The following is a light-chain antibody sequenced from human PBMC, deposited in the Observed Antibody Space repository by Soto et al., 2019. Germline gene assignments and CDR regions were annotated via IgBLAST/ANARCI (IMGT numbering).Light chain of an antibody. V-gene: IGKV1-9*01. CDR1: QDISGY. J-gene: IGKJ2*01. CDR3: HHLAGT. Sequence: PLTQSPSSLSASIGDRVTITCRASQDISGYLAWYQQQPGKAPKLLIYAASTLHSGVPTRFSGSGSGTEFTLTTGRLHPEVFATFYCHHLAGTFGQGTKL. CDR2: AAS.